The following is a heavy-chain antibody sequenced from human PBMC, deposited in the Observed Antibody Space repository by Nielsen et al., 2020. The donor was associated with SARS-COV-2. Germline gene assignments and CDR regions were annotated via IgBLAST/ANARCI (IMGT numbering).Heavy chain of an antibody. CDR1: GFTFSSYW. D-gene: IGHD2-15*01. Sequence: GGSLRLSCAASGFTFSSYWMSWVRQATGQGLEWVANIKQDGSEKYYVDSVKGRFTISRDNAKNSLYLQMNSLRAEDTAVYYCARDRVVVAATPHFDYWGQGTLVTVSS. CDR3: ARDRVVVAATPHFDY. V-gene: IGHV3-7*05. CDR2: IKQDGSEK. J-gene: IGHJ4*02.